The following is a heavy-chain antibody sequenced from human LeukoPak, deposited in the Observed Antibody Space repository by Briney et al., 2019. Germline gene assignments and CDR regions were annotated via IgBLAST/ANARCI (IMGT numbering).Heavy chain of an antibody. CDR2: ISAYNGNT. J-gene: IGHJ4*02. D-gene: IGHD3-3*01. CDR3: ARGPRPVRFLEWSVTGFDY. CDR1: GYTFTGYY. Sequence: VASVKVSCKASGYTFTGYYMHWVRQAPGQGLEWMGWISAYNGNTNYAQKLQGRVTMTTDTSTSTAYMELRSLRSDDTAVYYCARGPRPVRFLEWSVTGFDYWGQGTLVTVSS. V-gene: IGHV1-18*04.